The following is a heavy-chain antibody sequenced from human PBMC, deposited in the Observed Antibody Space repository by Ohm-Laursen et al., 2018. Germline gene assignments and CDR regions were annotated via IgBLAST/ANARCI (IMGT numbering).Heavy chain of an antibody. D-gene: IGHD1-14*01. CDR3: AKVHESGYYYYSMDV. J-gene: IGHJ6*02. CDR2: INGYGSTT. V-gene: IGHV3-74*01. Sequence: SLRLSCSASGFTFSSYWMHWVRQAPGKGLVWVSRINGYGSTTNYADSVKGRFTISRDNSKNTLYLQMGTLTAEDTAVYYCAKVHESGYYYYSMDVWGQGTTVTVSS. CDR1: GFTFSSYW.